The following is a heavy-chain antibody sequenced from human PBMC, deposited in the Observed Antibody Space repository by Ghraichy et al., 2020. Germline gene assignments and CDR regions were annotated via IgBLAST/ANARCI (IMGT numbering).Heavy chain of an antibody. CDR1: GFIFSNSA. D-gene: IGHD6-19*01. CDR3: VKDRGLKSSSGWYVGGFDL. CDR2: VSADGGGT. J-gene: IGHJ4*02. V-gene: IGHV3-64D*06. Sequence: GRSLRLSCSASGFIFSNSAMHWVRQPPGKGLEHVSAVSADGGGTYYTDSVRGRFTISRDNAKNTLYLQVNSLRAEDTAVYYCVKDRGLKSSSGWYVGGFDLWGQGALVTVSS.